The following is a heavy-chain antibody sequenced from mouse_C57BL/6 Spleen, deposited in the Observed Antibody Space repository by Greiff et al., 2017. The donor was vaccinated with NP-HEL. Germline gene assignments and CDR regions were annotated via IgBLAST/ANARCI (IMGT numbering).Heavy chain of an antibody. CDR1: GYAFSSYW. Sequence: VQLQQSGAEPVKPGASVKISCKASGYAFSSYWMNWVKQRPGQGLEWIGQIYPGDGDTNYNGKFKGKATLTADKSSSTAYMQLSSLTSEDSAVYFCARRYGNYRGIFDYWGQGTALTVSS. D-gene: IGHD2-1*01. CDR2: IYPGDGDT. J-gene: IGHJ2*01. CDR3: ARRYGNYRGIFDY. V-gene: IGHV1-80*01.